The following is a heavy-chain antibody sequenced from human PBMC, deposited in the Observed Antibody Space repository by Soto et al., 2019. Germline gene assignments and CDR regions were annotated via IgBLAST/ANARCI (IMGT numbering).Heavy chain of an antibody. J-gene: IGHJ4*02. CDR2: IYWDDDK. Sequence: QITLNESGPPVVRPTETLTLTCRFSGFSLTTSGVGVGWIRQSPGKAPEWLALIYWDDDKRYSASLKSRLTITKDTSKNQVVLTVSDLDPTDTATYYCAHRVLRTVFGLVTTPAIYFAFWGQGTPVAVSS. D-gene: IGHD3-3*01. CDR1: GFSLTTSGVG. V-gene: IGHV2-5*02. CDR3: AHRVLRTVFGLVTTPAIYFAF.